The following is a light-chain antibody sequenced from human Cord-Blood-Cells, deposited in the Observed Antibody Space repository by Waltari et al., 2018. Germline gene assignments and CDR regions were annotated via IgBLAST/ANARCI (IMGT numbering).Light chain of an antibody. CDR1: QDITNY. CDR3: QQYDNLPPMYT. CDR2: DAP. V-gene: IGKV1-33*01. J-gene: IGKJ2*01. Sequence: DIQVTQSPFYLSASAGDRVPLPCQASQDITNYLNWYQQKPGQAPKLLSYDAPNWETRVPSRFSGRGSGTDLTFTISSLQPEDIATYYCQQYDNLPPMYTFGQGTKLVI.